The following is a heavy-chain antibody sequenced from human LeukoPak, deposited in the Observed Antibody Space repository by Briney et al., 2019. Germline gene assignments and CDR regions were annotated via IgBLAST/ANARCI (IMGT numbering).Heavy chain of an antibody. CDR1: GGTFSSYA. Sequence: GSSVKVSCKASGGTFSSYAISWVRQAPGQGLEWMGRIIPILGIANYAQKFQGSVTITADKSTSTAYMELSSLRSEDTAVYYCARDLFDSSGYLNYWGQGTLVTVSS. D-gene: IGHD3-22*01. V-gene: IGHV1-69*04. CDR2: IIPILGIA. J-gene: IGHJ4*02. CDR3: ARDLFDSSGYLNY.